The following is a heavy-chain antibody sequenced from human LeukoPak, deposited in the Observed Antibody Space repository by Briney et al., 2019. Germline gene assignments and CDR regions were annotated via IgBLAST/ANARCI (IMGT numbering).Heavy chain of an antibody. CDR2: INSDGTTT. V-gene: IGHV3-74*01. CDR1: GFSFSRYW. D-gene: IGHD3-10*01. Sequence: GGSLRLSCAASGFSFSRYWMHWVRQAPGKGLVWVSLINSDGTTTTNAGSVKGRFTISRDNAKNTLYLQMNSLRAEDTAVYYCARGKAGVDTNWYFDLWGRGTLVTVSS. J-gene: IGHJ2*01. CDR3: ARGKAGVDTNWYFDL.